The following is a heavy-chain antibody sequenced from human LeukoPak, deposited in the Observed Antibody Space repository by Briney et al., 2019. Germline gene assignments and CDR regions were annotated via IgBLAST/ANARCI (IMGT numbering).Heavy chain of an antibody. J-gene: IGHJ6*02. D-gene: IGHD2-15*01. CDR2: ISSSSSYI. V-gene: IGHV3-21*01. Sequence: GGSLRLSCAASGFTFSSYSMNWVRQAPGKGLEWVSSISSSSSYIYYADSVKGRFTISRDNAKNTLYLQMNSLRAEDTAVYYCARALADCSGGSCYSKGLSLDVWGQGTTVTVSS. CDR1: GFTFSSYS. CDR3: ARALADCSGGSCYSKGLSLDV.